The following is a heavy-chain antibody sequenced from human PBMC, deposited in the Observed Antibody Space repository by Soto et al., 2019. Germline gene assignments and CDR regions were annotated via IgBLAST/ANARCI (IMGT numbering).Heavy chain of an antibody. CDR1: GYSISSGNY. CDR3: RSSTSCYDESCVDV. V-gene: IGHV4-38-2*01. D-gene: IGHD2-2*01. CDR2: LYHIGST. Sequence: PSETLSLTCAVPGYSISSGNYWAWIRQPPGRGLEWIGSLYHIGSTHYNTSLKSRVTISVDTSKNHFSLELSSVTAADTAIYYCRSSTSCYDESCVDVWGQGTMVTV. J-gene: IGHJ6*02.